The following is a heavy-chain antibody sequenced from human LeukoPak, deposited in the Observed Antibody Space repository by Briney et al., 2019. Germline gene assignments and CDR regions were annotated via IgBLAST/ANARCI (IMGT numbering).Heavy chain of an antibody. Sequence: ASVKVSCKASGYTFTSYDMHWVRQAPGQGLEWMGIINPSGESTSYAQKFQGRVTMTRDTSTSTVYMELSSLRSEDTAVYYCASVLYCGADCYSGRYFFDYWGQGTLVTVSS. D-gene: IGHD2-21*02. V-gene: IGHV1-46*01. CDR3: ASVLYCGADCYSGRYFFDY. J-gene: IGHJ4*02. CDR2: INPSGEST. CDR1: GYTFTSYD.